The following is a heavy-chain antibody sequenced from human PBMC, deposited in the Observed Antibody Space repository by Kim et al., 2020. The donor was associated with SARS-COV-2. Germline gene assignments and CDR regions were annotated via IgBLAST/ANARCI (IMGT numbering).Heavy chain of an antibody. J-gene: IGHJ4*02. V-gene: IGHV1-18*01. Sequence: QKLQGRVTMTTDTSTSTAYMELRSLRSDDTAVYYCARENTPGIAVAGFDYWGQGTLVTVSS. D-gene: IGHD6-19*01. CDR3: ARENTPGIAVAGFDY.